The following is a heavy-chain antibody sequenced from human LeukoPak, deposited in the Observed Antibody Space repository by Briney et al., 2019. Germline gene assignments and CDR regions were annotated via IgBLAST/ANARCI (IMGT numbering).Heavy chain of an antibody. Sequence: PGGSLRLSCAASGFTFSSYGMSWVRQAPGKGLEWVSGINWNGGSTGYADSVKGRFTISRDNAKNSLYLQMNSLRAEDTALYYCARDPYYDVLNFDYWGQGTLVTVSS. J-gene: IGHJ4*02. CDR2: INWNGGST. CDR3: ARDPYYDVLNFDY. V-gene: IGHV3-20*04. CDR1: GFTFSSYG. D-gene: IGHD3-22*01.